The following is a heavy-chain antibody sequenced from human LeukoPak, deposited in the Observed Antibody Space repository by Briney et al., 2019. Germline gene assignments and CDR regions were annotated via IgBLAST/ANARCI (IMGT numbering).Heavy chain of an antibody. CDR1: GGSITNYY. Sequence: SGTLSLTCTVSGGSITNYYWTWIRQPPGKGLEWIGYIHYSGSTNYNPSLKSRVTISVDTSKNQFSLKLSSVTAADTAVYYCAGLGYSGYDTTDRGHHVDYWGQGTLVTVSS. D-gene: IGHD5-12*01. CDR2: IHYSGST. J-gene: IGHJ4*02. V-gene: IGHV4-59*01. CDR3: AGLGYSGYDTTDRGHHVDY.